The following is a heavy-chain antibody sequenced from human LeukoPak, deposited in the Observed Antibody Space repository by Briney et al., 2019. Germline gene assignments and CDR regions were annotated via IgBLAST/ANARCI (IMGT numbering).Heavy chain of an antibody. Sequence: PGGSLRLSCAASGFTFSSYGMHWVRQAPGKGLEWVAFIRYDGSNKYYADSVKGRFTISRDNSKNTLYLQMNSLRAEDTAVYYCGVITRDAFDIWGQGTMVTVSS. CDR3: GVITRDAFDI. J-gene: IGHJ3*02. CDR2: IRYDGSNK. CDR1: GFTFSSYG. V-gene: IGHV3-30*02. D-gene: IGHD3-22*01.